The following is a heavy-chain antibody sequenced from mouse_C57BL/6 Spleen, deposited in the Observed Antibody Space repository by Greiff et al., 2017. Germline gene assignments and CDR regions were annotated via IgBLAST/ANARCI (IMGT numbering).Heavy chain of an antibody. D-gene: IGHD1-1*01. CDR2: IDPSDSET. CDR3: ARSYYYGSFAY. V-gene: IGHV1-52*01. Sequence: QVQLKQPGAELVRPGSSVKLSCKASGYTFTSYWMHWVKQRPIQGLEWIGNIDPSDSETHYNQKFKDKATLTVDKSSSTAYMQLSSLTSEDSAVYYCARSYYYGSFAYWGQGTLVTVSA. CDR1: GYTFTSYW. J-gene: IGHJ3*01.